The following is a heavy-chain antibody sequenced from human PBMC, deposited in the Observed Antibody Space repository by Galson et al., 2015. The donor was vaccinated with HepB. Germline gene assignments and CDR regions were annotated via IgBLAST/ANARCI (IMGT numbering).Heavy chain of an antibody. Sequence: SLRLSCAASGFPFSTYGLHWVRQVPGKGLQWLAVIPSDGFNESYADSVKDRFTISRDNSKKTLSLQMSSLRPEDTAVYFCARGGNGTKLDYWGQG. V-gene: IGHV3-30*14. CDR3: ARGGNGTKLDY. CDR1: GFPFSTYG. J-gene: IGHJ4*02. CDR2: IPSDGFNE. D-gene: IGHD1-14*01.